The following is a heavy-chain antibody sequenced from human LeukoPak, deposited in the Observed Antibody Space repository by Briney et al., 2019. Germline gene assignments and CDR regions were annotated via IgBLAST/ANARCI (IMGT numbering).Heavy chain of an antibody. CDR3: ARDSGSYADY. D-gene: IGHD1-26*01. CDR1: RYTFTSYF. CDR2: INPSGGST. V-gene: IGHV1-46*01. J-gene: IGHJ4*02. Sequence: ASVKVSCTTSRYTFTSYFIHWVRQAPGHGLEWMGMINPSGGSTSYAQKFQGRVTMTRDTSTSTVYMELSSLRSEDTAVYYCARDSGSYADYWGQGALVTVSS.